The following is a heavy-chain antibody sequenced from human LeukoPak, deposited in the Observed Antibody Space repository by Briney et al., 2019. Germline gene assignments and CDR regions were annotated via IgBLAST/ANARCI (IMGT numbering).Heavy chain of an antibody. Sequence: ASVKVSCKASGYTFTSYYMHWVRQAPGQGLEWMGIINPSGGSTSYAQKFQGRVTMTRDTSTSTVYMELSSLRSEDTAVYYCANAARRPDSSGTSDYWGQGTLVTVSS. D-gene: IGHD3-22*01. V-gene: IGHV1-46*01. CDR2: INPSGGST. J-gene: IGHJ4*02. CDR3: ANAARRPDSSGTSDY. CDR1: GYTFTSYY.